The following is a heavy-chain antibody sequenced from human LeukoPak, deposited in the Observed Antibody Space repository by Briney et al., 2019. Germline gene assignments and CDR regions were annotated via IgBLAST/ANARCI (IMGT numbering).Heavy chain of an antibody. CDR3: AGLVGAPGSYYYGMDV. D-gene: IGHD1-26*01. Sequence: GESLKISCKGSGYSFTSHWIGWVRQMPGKGLEWMGIIYLGDSDTRYSPSFQGQVTISADKSISTAYLQWSSLKASDTAMYYCAGLVGAPGSYYYGMDVWGQGTTVTVSS. J-gene: IGHJ6*02. V-gene: IGHV5-51*01. CDR2: IYLGDSDT. CDR1: GYSFTSHW.